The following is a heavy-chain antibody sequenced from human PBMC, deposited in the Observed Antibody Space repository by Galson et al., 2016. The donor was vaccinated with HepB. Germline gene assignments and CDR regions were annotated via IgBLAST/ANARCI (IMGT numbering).Heavy chain of an antibody. V-gene: IGHV3-23*01. J-gene: IGHJ5*02. D-gene: IGHD6-13*01. Sequence: SLRLSCAASGFTFITSVMSWVRQTPGKGLEWVSSFRGRANTQYADSVRGRFTASRDDSKGTLFLQMNSLTADDTAVYYCVKDRPYGTGWYGCSESWGQVTLVIVSS. CDR3: VKDRPYGTGWYGCSES. CDR2: FRGRANT. CDR1: GFTFITSV.